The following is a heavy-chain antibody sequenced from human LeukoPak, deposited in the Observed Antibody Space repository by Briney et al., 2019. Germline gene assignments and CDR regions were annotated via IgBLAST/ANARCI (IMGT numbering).Heavy chain of an antibody. D-gene: IGHD3-10*01. V-gene: IGHV1-8*01. CDR1: GYTFTSYD. CDR2: MNPNSGNT. J-gene: IGHJ4*02. CDR3: ARGSKVWVRGVPGY. Sequence: ASVKVSCRASGYTFTSYDINWVRQATGQGLEWMGWMNPNSGNTGYAQKFQGRVTMTRNTSISTAYMELSSLRSEDTAVYYCARGSKVWVRGVPGYWGQGTLVTVSS.